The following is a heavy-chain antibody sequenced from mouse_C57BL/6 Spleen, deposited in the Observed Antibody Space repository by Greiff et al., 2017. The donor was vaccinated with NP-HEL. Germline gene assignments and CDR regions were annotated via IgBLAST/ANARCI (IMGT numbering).Heavy chain of an antibody. J-gene: IGHJ4*01. V-gene: IGHV1-82*01. CDR1: GYAFSSSW. D-gene: IGHD2-4*01. CDR2: IYPGDGDT. Sequence: VQLQQSGPELVKPGASVKISCKASGYAFSSSWMNWVKQRPGKGLEWIGRIYPGDGDTNYNGKFKGKATLTADKSSSTAYMQLSSLTSEDSAVYFCARDYEYDGYAMDYWGQGTSVTVSS. CDR3: ARDYEYDGYAMDY.